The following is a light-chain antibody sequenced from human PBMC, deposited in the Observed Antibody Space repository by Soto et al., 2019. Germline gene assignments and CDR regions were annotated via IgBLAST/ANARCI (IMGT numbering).Light chain of an antibody. V-gene: IGLV2-8*01. Sequence: QSALTQPPSASGSPGQSVTISCTGTFNDVGGYNYVSWYQQHPGKAPKVIIYEVYKRPLGVTDRFSGSKSGKTASLTVSGLQADDEADYYCSSYVGNNNLVFGGGTKLTVL. J-gene: IGLJ3*02. CDR3: SSYVGNNNLV. CDR1: FNDVGGYNY. CDR2: EVY.